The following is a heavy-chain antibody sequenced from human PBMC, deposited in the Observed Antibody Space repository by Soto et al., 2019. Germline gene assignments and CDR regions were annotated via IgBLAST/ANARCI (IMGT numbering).Heavy chain of an antibody. CDR3: AHSRGYNGYEGPPLYEMDV. CDR1: GFSLTTRPVG. J-gene: IGHJ6*02. CDR2: AYWDDDN. Sequence: SGPTLVNPTQTLTLTCSFSGFSLTTRPVGVGWIRQSPGKALEWLAFAYWDDDNRYSPSLRSRLTVTKDTSKNQVVLTVTNVDPADPAAYYCAHSRGYNGYEGPPLYEMDVWGQGTTVTVSS. D-gene: IGHD5-12*01. V-gene: IGHV2-5*02.